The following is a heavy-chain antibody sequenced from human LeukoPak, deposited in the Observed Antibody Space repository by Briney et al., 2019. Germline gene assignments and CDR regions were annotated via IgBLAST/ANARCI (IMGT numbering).Heavy chain of an antibody. CDR1: GFTFSDYY. Sequence: GGSLRLSCAASGFTFSDYYMSWIRQAPGKGLEWVSAISGSGGSTYYADSVKGRFTISRDNSKNTLYLQMNSLRAEDTAVYYCAKALWFGELKGYFDYWGQGTLVTVSS. D-gene: IGHD3-10*01. V-gene: IGHV3-23*01. CDR2: ISGSGGST. CDR3: AKALWFGELKGYFDY. J-gene: IGHJ4*02.